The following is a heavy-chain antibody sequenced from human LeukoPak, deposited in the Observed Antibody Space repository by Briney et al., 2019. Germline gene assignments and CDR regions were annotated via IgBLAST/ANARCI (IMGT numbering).Heavy chain of an antibody. CDR2: ISAYNGNT. CDR3: ASWGYGSGSYTDY. Sequence: GASVKVSCKASGYTFTSYGISWVRQAPGQGLEWMGWISAYNGNTNYAQKFQGRVTITADESTSTAYMELSSLRSEDTAVYYCASWGYGSGSYTDYWGQGTLVTVSS. J-gene: IGHJ4*02. D-gene: IGHD3-10*01. CDR1: GYTFTSYG. V-gene: IGHV1-18*01.